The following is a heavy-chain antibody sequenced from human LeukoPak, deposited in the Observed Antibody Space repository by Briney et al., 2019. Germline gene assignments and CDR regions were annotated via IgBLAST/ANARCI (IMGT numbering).Heavy chain of an antibody. CDR1: GYTFTGYY. CDR2: INPNSGGT. V-gene: IGHV1-2*02. D-gene: IGHD2-21*02. CDR3: AREPWYCGGDCYSAQYFQH. Sequence: ASVKVSCKASGYTFTGYYMHWVRQAPGQGLEWMGWINPNSGGTNYAQKSQGRVTMTRDTSISTAYMELSRLRSDDTAVYYCAREPWYCGGDCYSAQYFQHWGQGTLVTVSS. J-gene: IGHJ1*01.